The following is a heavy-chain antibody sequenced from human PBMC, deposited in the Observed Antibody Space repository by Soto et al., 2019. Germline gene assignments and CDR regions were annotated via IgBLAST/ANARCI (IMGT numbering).Heavy chain of an antibody. Sequence: PSETLSLTCTVSGGSISSYYWSWIRQPPGKGLEWIGYIYYSGSTNYNPSLKSRLTISVDTSKNQFSLKLSSVTAADTAVYYCARDSRGGVTALGYWGQGTLVTVSS. CDR3: ARDSRGGVTALGY. V-gene: IGHV4-59*01. D-gene: IGHD2-21*02. CDR1: GGSISSYY. J-gene: IGHJ4*02. CDR2: IYYSGST.